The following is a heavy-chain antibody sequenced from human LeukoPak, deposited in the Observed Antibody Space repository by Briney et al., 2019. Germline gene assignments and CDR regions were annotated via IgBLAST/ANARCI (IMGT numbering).Heavy chain of an antibody. CDR1: GGSFSGSY. V-gene: IGHV4-34*01. J-gene: IGHJ4*02. CDR2: INHSGST. Sequence: SETLSLTCAVYGGSFSGSYWRWIRQPPGKGLEWIGEINHSGSTNYNPSLKSRVTISVDTSKNQFSLKLSSVTAADTAVYYCARGRSIEVVPAALDYWGQGTLVTVSS. CDR3: ARGRSIEVVPAALDY. D-gene: IGHD2-2*01.